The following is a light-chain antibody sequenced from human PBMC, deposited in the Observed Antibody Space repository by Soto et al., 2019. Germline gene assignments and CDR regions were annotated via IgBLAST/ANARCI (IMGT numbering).Light chain of an antibody. CDR1: QSISSY. J-gene: IGKJ5*01. CDR2: AAS. Sequence: DIQMTQSPSSLSASVGDRVTITCRASQSISSYLNWYQQKPGKAPKLLIYAASSLQSGVPSRFSGSGSGTDFTLTISSLQPEDFATYYCQQRYSTLVFGQGTRLEIK. CDR3: QQRYSTLV. V-gene: IGKV1-39*01.